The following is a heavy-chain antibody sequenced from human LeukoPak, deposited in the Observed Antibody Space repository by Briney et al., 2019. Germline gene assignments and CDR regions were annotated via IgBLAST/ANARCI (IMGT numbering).Heavy chain of an antibody. CDR2: IYHSGST. Sequence: SETLSLTCTVSGYSISSDYYWGWIRQPPGKGLEWVGSIYHSGSTYYNPSLESRVTVSVDTSKNQFSLKLGSVTAADTAFYYCARADMATVFDFWGRGTLVTVSS. V-gene: IGHV4-38-2*02. J-gene: IGHJ4*02. CDR3: ARADMATVFDF. D-gene: IGHD5-24*01. CDR1: GYSISSDYY.